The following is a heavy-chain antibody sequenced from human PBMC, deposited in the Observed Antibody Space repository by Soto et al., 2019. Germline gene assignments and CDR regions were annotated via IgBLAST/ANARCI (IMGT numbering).Heavy chain of an antibody. CDR2: IYHSGST. J-gene: IGHJ5*02. Sequence: LSLTCAVSGGSINSSNWWNWVRQPPGKGLEWIGEIYHSGSTNYNPSLKSRVTISVDKSKNHFSLNLSSVTAADTAVYYCARTIVAAAYNWFDPWGQGTLVTVSS. CDR3: ARTIVAAAYNWFDP. V-gene: IGHV4-4*02. CDR1: GGSINSSNW. D-gene: IGHD2-2*01.